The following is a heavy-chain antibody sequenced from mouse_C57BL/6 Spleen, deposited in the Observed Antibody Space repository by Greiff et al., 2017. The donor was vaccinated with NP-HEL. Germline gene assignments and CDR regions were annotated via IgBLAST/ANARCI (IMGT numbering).Heavy chain of an antibody. CDR2: IYPRSGNT. Sequence: VQLQQSGAELARPGASVKLSCKASGYTFTSYGISWVKQRTGQGLEWIGEIYPRSGNTYYNEKFKGKATLTADKSPSTAYMELRSLTSEDSAVYFCARWRDSSGPSFAYWGQGTLVTVSA. CDR1: GYTFTSYG. CDR3: ARWRDSSGPSFAY. J-gene: IGHJ3*01. V-gene: IGHV1-81*01. D-gene: IGHD3-2*02.